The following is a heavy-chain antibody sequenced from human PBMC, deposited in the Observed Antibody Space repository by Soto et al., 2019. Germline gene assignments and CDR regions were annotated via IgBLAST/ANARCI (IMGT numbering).Heavy chain of an antibody. J-gene: IGHJ6*02. CDR1: GGSISSGVYY. V-gene: IGHV4-31*03. Sequence: SETLSLTCTVSGGSISSGVYYWSWILQHPGKGMEWIGYIYYSGSNYYNPYLKSRVTTSVDTYRNQFSLKMSSVTAADTDVYYCARQPTHWGQGTTVTVSS. CDR2: IYYSGSN. CDR3: ARQPTH.